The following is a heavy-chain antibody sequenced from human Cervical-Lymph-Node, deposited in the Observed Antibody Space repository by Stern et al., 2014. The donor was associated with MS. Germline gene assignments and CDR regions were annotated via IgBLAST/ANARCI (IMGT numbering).Heavy chain of an antibody. CDR3: ARKGTYGLDY. V-gene: IGHV5-51*01. J-gene: IGHJ4*02. D-gene: IGHD3-10*01. Sequence: VQLVQSGAEVKKPGESLKISCKGSGYNFASYWIGWVRQVPGKGLEWMGIIYPDDSDARYTPSFQGQVTISADKSIGTAYLQWSSLKASDTAFYFCARKGTYGLDYWGQGALVTVSS. CDR1: GYNFASYW. CDR2: IYPDDSDA.